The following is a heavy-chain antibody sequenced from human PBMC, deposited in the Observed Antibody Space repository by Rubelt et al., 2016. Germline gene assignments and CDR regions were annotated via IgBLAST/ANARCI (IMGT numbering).Heavy chain of an antibody. D-gene: IGHD3-10*01. CDR3: ARDPGDDAFDI. CDR2: ISRSSSYI. V-gene: IGHV3-21*01. Sequence: TFSSYSMNWVRQAPGKGLEWVSSISRSSSYIYYADSVKGRFTISRDNAKNSLYLQMNSLRAEDTAVYYCARDPGDDAFDIWGQGTMVTVSS. CDR1: TFSSYS. J-gene: IGHJ3*02.